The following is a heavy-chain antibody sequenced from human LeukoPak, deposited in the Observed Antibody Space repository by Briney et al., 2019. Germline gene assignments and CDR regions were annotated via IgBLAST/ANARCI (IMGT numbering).Heavy chain of an antibody. J-gene: IGHJ4*02. V-gene: IGHV3-72*01. D-gene: IGHD1-1*01. Sequence: GGSLRLSCAASGFTFSDHYMDWVRQAPGKGLEWVGRIRNKANSYTTEYAASVKGRFTILRDDSKNSVYLQMNSLKTEDTAVYFCARSGTRWAQCFDYWGQGTLVTVSS. CDR2: IRNKANSYTT. CDR1: GFTFSDHY. CDR3: ARSGTRWAQCFDY.